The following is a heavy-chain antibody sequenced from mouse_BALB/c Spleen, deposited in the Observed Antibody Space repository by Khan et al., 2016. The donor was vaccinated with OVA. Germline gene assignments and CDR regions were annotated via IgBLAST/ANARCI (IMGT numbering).Heavy chain of an antibody. CDR1: GFTFSDYY. V-gene: IGHV5-4*02. D-gene: IGHD4-1*01. CDR3: ARGENWSFDY. J-gene: IGHJ2*01. Sequence: EVQLVESGGGLVKPGGSLKLSCAASGFTFSDYYMYWVRQTPEKRLEWVATISDGGSYTYSPDSVKGRFTISRDNAKNNLYLQMSSLKSEDTAMYYCARGENWSFDYWGQGTTVTVSA. CDR2: ISDGGSYT.